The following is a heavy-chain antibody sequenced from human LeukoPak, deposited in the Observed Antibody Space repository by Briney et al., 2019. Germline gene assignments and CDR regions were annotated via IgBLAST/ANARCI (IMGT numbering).Heavy chain of an antibody. V-gene: IGHV3-48*01. CDR3: ARKSRPELRYFDWFFDY. D-gene: IGHD3-9*01. Sequence: GGSLRLSCAASGFTFSSYRMNWVRQAPGKGLEWISYIDSSSRALYYAGSVKGRFSISRDNAKNLLYLQMNSLRSEDTAVYYCARKSRPELRYFDWFFDYWGQGTLVTVSS. CDR2: IDSSSRAL. J-gene: IGHJ4*02. CDR1: GFTFSSYR.